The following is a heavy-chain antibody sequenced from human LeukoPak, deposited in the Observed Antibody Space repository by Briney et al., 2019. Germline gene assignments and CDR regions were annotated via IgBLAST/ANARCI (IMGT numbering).Heavy chain of an antibody. CDR2: ISGSGGST. V-gene: IGHV3-23*01. D-gene: IGHD3-9*01. CDR3: AKAGLLRYFDWWGVFDI. CDR1: GFTFSSYA. Sequence: LGGSLRLSCAASGFTFSSYAMSWVRQAPGKGLERVSAISGSGGSTYYADSVKGRFTISRDNSKNTLYLQMNSLRAEDTAVYYCAKAGLLRYFDWWGVFDIWAKGTMVTVS. J-gene: IGHJ3*02.